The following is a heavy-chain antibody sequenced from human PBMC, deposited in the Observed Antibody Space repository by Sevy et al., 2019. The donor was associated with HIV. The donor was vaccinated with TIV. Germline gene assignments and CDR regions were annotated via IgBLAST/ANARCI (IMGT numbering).Heavy chain of an antibody. CDR1: GFTFSSYE. J-gene: IGHJ4*02. D-gene: IGHD4-17*01. CDR3: ARDLPPSATTVPHFDC. V-gene: IGHV3-48*03. Sequence: GGSLRLSCAASGFTFSSYEMNWVRQAPGKGLEWISYISNSGTAMHYSDSVRGRFTISRDNARRSLYLQMNSLRAEDTAVYYCARDLPPSATTVPHFDCWGQGTLVTVFS. CDR2: ISNSGTAM.